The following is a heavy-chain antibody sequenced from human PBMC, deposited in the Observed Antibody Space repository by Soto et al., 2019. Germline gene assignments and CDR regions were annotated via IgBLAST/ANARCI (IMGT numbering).Heavy chain of an antibody. J-gene: IGHJ4*02. CDR2: ISSSSSYT. Sequence: RVPCAAAGCTFSDYYMNWIRQAPGKGLKWVSDISSSSSYTNYADSVEGRFTISRDNAKTSLYLQMNSLRAEDTAVYFCARDNGDILTGPNDYFDYWGQGTLVTVSS. CDR1: GCTFSDYY. D-gene: IGHD3-9*01. V-gene: IGHV3-11*06. CDR3: ARDNGDILTGPNDYFDY.